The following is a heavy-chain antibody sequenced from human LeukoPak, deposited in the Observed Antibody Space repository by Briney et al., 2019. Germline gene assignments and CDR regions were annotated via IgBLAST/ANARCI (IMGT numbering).Heavy chain of an antibody. CDR3: ARAPTVTFFDY. D-gene: IGHD4-17*01. V-gene: IGHV4-39*01. CDR1: GVSISSSSYY. Sequence: SETLSLTCTVSGVSISSSSYYWGWIRQPPGKGLEWIGSIYYSRSTYYNPSLKSRFTISVDTSKNQFSLKLSSVTAADTAVYYCARAPTVTFFDYWGQGTLVTVSS. J-gene: IGHJ4*02. CDR2: IYYSRST.